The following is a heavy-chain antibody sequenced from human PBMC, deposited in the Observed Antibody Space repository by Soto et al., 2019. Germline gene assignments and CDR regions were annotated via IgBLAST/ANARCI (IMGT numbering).Heavy chain of an antibody. Sequence: GASVKVSCKASGYTFTNYGITWMRQAPGRGLEWMGVINPSSGSTNYAQKFQGRVIMTRDTSTNTVYMELSTLRSDDTAVYYCARIYSGSRLDYWGQGTLVTVPQ. CDR1: GYTFTNYG. V-gene: IGHV1-46*01. D-gene: IGHD1-26*01. CDR3: ARIYSGSRLDY. J-gene: IGHJ4*02. CDR2: INPSSGST.